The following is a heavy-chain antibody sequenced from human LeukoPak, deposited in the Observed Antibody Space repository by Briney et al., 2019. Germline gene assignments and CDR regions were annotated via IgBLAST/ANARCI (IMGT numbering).Heavy chain of an antibody. V-gene: IGHV4-59*01. D-gene: IGHD2-15*01. CDR2: IYYSGST. Sequence: SETLSLTCTVSGGSISSYDWSWIRQPPGKGLEWIGYIYYSGSTNYNPSLKSRVTISVDTSKNQFSLKLSSVTAADTAVYYCASSVVVVAATHPYYYYYMDVWGKGTTVTVSS. CDR3: ASSVVVVAATHPYYYYYMDV. CDR1: GGSISSYD. J-gene: IGHJ6*03.